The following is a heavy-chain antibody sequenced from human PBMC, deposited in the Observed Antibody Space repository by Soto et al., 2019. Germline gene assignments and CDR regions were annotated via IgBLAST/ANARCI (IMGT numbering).Heavy chain of an antibody. CDR1: GFIFSNYW. CDR2: TKHDGSER. Sequence: EVQLVESGGGLVQPGGSLRLSCAASGFIFSNYWMNWVRQAPGKGLEWVATTKHDGSERYYVDSVKGRFTISRDNAESSVYVKMTSRRAEDRAVFFCGRDRGYCSGGTCYFFVAYWGQGSLVTVSS. J-gene: IGHJ4*02. CDR3: GRDRGYCSGGTCYFFVAY. D-gene: IGHD2-15*01. V-gene: IGHV3-7*01.